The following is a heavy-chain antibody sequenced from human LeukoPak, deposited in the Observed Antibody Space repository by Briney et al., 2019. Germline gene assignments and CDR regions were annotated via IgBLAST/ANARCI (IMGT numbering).Heavy chain of an antibody. CDR2: ITWDAGST. CDR3: AKGTSSWHEFDY. J-gene: IGHJ4*02. Sequence: GGSLRLSCAASGFTFDDYAMHWVRQAPGKGLEWVSLITWDAGSTYYADSVKGRFTICRDNSKNSLYLQMNSLRAKDTALYYCAKGTSSWHEFDYWGQGTLVTVSS. V-gene: IGHV3-43D*03. D-gene: IGHD6-13*01. CDR1: GFTFDDYA.